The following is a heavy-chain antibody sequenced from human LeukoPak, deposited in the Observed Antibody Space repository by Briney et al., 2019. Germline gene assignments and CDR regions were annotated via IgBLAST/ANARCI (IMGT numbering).Heavy chain of an antibody. Sequence: PGGSLRLSCAASGFTFSSYSMNWVRQAPGKGLEWVSSISSSSSYIYYADSVKGRFTISRDNTKNSLYLQMNSLRAEDTAVYYCARDHGDYWGAYGMDVWGQGTTVTVSS. V-gene: IGHV3-21*01. CDR3: ARDHGDYWGAYGMDV. D-gene: IGHD4-17*01. CDR2: ISSSSSYI. J-gene: IGHJ6*02. CDR1: GFTFSSYS.